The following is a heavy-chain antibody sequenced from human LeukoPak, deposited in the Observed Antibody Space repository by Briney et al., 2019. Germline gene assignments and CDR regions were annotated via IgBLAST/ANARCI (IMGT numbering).Heavy chain of an antibody. V-gene: IGHV4-61*02. CDR1: GGSISSGSYY. CDR2: IYTGGST. J-gene: IGHJ5*02. CDR3: ARAHDLEWLSP. Sequence: SETLSLTCTVSGGSISSGSYYWSWIRQPAGKGLEWIGRIYTGGSTNYNPSLKSRVTISVDTSKNQFSLKLSSVTAADTAVYYCARAHDLEWLSPWGQGTLVTVSS. D-gene: IGHD3-3*01.